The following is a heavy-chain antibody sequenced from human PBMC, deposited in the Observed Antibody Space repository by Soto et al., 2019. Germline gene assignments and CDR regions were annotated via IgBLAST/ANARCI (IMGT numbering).Heavy chain of an antibody. V-gene: IGHV4-4*02. CDR3: ASQDYSSSTDASFLVNGYFDL. J-gene: IGHJ2*01. CDR2: IYHSGST. CDR1: GGSISSSKW. D-gene: IGHD6-6*01. Sequence: QMQLQESGPGLVKPSGTLSLTCGVSGGSISSSKWWTWVRQPPGKGPEWIGEIYHSGSTNYNPSLPSRVTISLDQSQNQFYLTLTSVTAAETAVYYCASQDYSSSTDASFLVNGYFDLWGRGILVTVSS.